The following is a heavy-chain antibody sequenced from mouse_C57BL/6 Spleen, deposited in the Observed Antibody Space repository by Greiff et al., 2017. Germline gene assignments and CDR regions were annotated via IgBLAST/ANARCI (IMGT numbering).Heavy chain of an antibody. Sequence: VQLQQSGAELVKPGASVKMSCKASGYTFTSYWMHWVKQRPIQGLEWIGNIDPSDSETHYNQKFKDKATLTVDKSSSTAYMQLSSLTSEDSAVYYCARWYYGSYYYAMDYWGQGTSVTVSS. CDR1: GYTFTSYW. J-gene: IGHJ4*01. D-gene: IGHD1-1*01. CDR3: ARWYYGSYYYAMDY. CDR2: IDPSDSET. V-gene: IGHV1-52*01.